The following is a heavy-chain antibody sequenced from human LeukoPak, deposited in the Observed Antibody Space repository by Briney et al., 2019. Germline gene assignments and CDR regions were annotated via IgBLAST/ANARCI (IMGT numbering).Heavy chain of an antibody. CDR3: ARDGGWQDDY. D-gene: IGHD3-16*01. Sequence: GGSLRLSCAASGFTFSSYGMHWVRQAPGKGLEWVSYIDSSGSTIQYAVSVKGRFTISRDNGKNSLSLQMNSLRAEDTAMYYCARDGGWQDDYWGQGTLVTVSS. CDR1: GFTFSSYG. J-gene: IGHJ4*02. V-gene: IGHV3-48*01. CDR2: IDSSGSTI.